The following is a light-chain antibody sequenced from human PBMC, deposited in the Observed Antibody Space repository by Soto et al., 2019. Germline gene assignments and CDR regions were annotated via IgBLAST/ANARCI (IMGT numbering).Light chain of an antibody. CDR2: GAS. Sequence: EIVLTQSPGSLSLSLGERATLSYRASQSVDSAFFAWYQQKPGQPPRLLMYGASRRATGIPDRFSGSGSVTDFTLTISRLEPEDFAVYYCQPYASSLTFGQGTKVEI. CDR1: QSVDSAF. V-gene: IGKV3-20*01. CDR3: QPYASSLT. J-gene: IGKJ1*01.